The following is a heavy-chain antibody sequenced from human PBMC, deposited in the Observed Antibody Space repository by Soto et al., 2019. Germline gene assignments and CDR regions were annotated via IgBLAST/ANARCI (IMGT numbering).Heavy chain of an antibody. CDR3: ARVKGAYAIDY. CDR2: IVTSGTTT. CDR1: GFIFSDYY. D-gene: IGHD5-12*01. Sequence: QLQLVESGGGLVKPGGSLTLSCATSGFIFSDYYMSWIRQAPGKGLEWVSYIVTSGTTTHYAGSVKGRFTISRDNVKNALYLQMSSLRADDTAVYFCARVKGAYAIDYWGQGPLVTVSS. J-gene: IGHJ4*02. V-gene: IGHV3-11*01.